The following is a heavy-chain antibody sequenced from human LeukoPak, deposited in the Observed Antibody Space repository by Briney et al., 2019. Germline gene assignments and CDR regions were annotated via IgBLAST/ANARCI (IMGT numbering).Heavy chain of an antibody. D-gene: IGHD6-19*01. CDR1: GFTFSSYS. V-gene: IGHV3-21*01. CDR2: ISSSSSYI. CDR3: ARDLKVAGKGGDDAFDI. Sequence: GGSLRLSCAASGFTFSSYSMNWVRQAPGKGLEWVSSISSSSSYIYYADSVKGRFTISRDNAKNSLYLQMNSLRAEDTAVYYCARDLKVAGKGGDDAFDIWGQGTMVTVSS. J-gene: IGHJ3*02.